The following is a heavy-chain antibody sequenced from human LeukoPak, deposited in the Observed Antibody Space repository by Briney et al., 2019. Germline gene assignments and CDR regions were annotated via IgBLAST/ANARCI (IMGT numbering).Heavy chain of an antibody. D-gene: IGHD3-10*01. Sequence: PGGSLRLSCAASGFTFSSYSMNWVRQAPGKGLEWVSSISSSSSYIYYADSVKGRFTISRDNAKNSLYLQMNSLRAEDTAVYYCARDKLYGSGSYDFDYWGQGTLVTVSS. CDR3: ARDKLYGSGSYDFDY. V-gene: IGHV3-21*01. J-gene: IGHJ4*02. CDR1: GFTFSSYS. CDR2: ISSSSSYI.